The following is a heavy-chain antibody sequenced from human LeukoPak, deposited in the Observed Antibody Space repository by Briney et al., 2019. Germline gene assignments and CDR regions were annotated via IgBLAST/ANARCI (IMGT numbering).Heavy chain of an antibody. CDR2: IKSKTDGGTT. CDR3: ASVVLGGTIDY. D-gene: IGHD4-23*01. J-gene: IGHJ4*02. Sequence: GGSLRLSCAGSGFTFNNAWMNWVRQAPGKGLEWVSRIKSKTDGGTTDCAAPVRGRFTISRDDSKNTLYLQMNSLKTEDTAVYYCASVVLGGTIDYWGQGTLVTVSS. CDR1: GFTFNNAW. V-gene: IGHV3-15*07.